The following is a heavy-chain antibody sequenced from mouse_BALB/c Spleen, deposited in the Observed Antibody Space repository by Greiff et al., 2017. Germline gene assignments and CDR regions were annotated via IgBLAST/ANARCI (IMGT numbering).Heavy chain of an antibody. Sequence: EVQVVESGGGLVKPGGSLKLSCAASGFTFSDYYMYWVRQTPEKRLEWVATISDGGSYTYYPDSVKGRFTISRDNAKNNLYLQMSSLKSEDTAMYYCTRNLHCGSSEGAWFAYWGQGTLVTVSA. CDR2: ISDGGSYT. J-gene: IGHJ3*01. CDR3: TRNLHCGSSEGAWFAY. D-gene: IGHD1-1*01. V-gene: IGHV5-4*02. CDR1: GFTFSDYY.